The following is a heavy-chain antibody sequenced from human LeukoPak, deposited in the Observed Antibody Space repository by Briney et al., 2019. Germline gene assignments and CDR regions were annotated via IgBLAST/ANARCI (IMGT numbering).Heavy chain of an antibody. CDR2: FSSSSSYI. J-gene: IGHJ4*02. CDR3: ARDGGSGLL. CDR1: GFTFSSYS. D-gene: IGHD6-19*01. V-gene: IGHV3-21*01. Sequence: GGSLRLSCAASGFTFSSYSMNWVRQAPGKGLEWVSSFSSSSSYIYYADSVKGRFTISRDNAKSSLYLQMNGLRVEDTAIYYCARDGGSGLLWGQGTLVTVSS.